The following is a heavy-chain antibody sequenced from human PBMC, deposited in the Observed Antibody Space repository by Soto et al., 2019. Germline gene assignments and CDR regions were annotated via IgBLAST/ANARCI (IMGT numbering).Heavy chain of an antibody. J-gene: IGHJ3*02. CDR2: IWYDGSNK. Sequence: PGGSLRLSCAASGFTFSSYGMHWVRQAPGKGLEWVAVIWYDGSNKYYADSVKGRFTISRDNSKNTLYLQMNSLRAEDTAVYYCARDRQRGYYYDSSGHDGDDAFDIRGQGTMVTVSS. CDR3: ARDRQRGYYYDSSGHDGDDAFDI. D-gene: IGHD3-22*01. V-gene: IGHV3-33*01. CDR1: GFTFSSYG.